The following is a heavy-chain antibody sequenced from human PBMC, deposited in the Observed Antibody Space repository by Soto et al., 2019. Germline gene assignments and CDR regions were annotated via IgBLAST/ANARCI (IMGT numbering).Heavy chain of an antibody. J-gene: IGHJ3*02. CDR2: INWNDDK. CDR1: GFSLNTRAVG. V-gene: IGHV2-5*01. CDR3: AKRHDLDGFDI. D-gene: IGHD3-16*01. Sequence: SGPTLVNPTQTLTLTCTFSGFSLNTRAVGVGWIRQPPGKALEWLALINWNDDKRYSPSLKARLTITKDTSKNHVVLTMTKIDPVYTETHDCAKRHDLDGFDIWGQGTTVTVSS.